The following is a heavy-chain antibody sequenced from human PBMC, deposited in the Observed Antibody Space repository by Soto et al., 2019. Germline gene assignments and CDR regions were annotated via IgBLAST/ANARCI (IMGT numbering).Heavy chain of an antibody. D-gene: IGHD3-22*01. CDR1: GGLFSSYP. J-gene: IGHJ4*02. V-gene: IGHV1-69*01. CDR3: AGGSSVYTWFNEF. CDR2: IIPVFQTA. Sequence: QEQLVQSGAEVKKPGSSVKVSCKASGGLFSSYPISWVRQVPGQGLEWMGGIIPVFQTAYYTQRFQGRVRITGDEPTTTPYMGLSGLRSEATAIYYLAGGSSVYTWFNEFWGQGTLVTVSS.